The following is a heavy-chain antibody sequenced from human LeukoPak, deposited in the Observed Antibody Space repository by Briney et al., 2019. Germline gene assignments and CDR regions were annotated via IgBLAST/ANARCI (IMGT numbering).Heavy chain of an antibody. CDR2: ISSSSSYI. Sequence: KSGGSLRLSCAASGYTFSSYSMNWVRQAPGKGLEWVSSISSSSSYIYYADSVKGRNIISRHNAKKSLYLQMNSLRAVDTGVYYCARVDSCYWGEGTLVTVSS. CDR3: ARVDSCY. CDR1: GYTFSSYS. V-gene: IGHV3-21*01. J-gene: IGHJ4*02. D-gene: IGHD3-9*01.